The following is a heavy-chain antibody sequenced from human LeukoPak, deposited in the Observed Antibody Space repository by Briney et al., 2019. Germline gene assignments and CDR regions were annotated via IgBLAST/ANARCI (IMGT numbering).Heavy chain of an antibody. D-gene: IGHD5/OR15-5a*01. J-gene: IGHJ5*02. CDR3: AKEPILIYRGWFDP. CDR2: ISYDGSNK. Sequence: GRSLRLSCAASGFTFSSYAMHWVRQAPGKGLEWVAVISYDGSNKYYADSVKGRFTISRDNSKNTLYLQMNSLRAEDTAVYYCAKEPILIYRGWFDPWGQGTLVTVSS. V-gene: IGHV3-30-3*01. CDR1: GFTFSSYA.